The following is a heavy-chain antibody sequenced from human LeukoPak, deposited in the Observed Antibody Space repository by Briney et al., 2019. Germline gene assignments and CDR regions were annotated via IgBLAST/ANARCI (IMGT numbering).Heavy chain of an antibody. J-gene: IGHJ4*02. CDR2: INHSGST. V-gene: IGHV4-34*01. D-gene: IGHD1-1*01. CDR1: GGSFSGYY. CDR3: ARDDDAQGD. Sequence: TSETLSLTCAVYGGSFSGYYWSWIRQPPGKGLEWIGEINHSGSTNYNPSLKSRVTISVDTSKDQFSLKLSSVTAADAAVYYCARDDDAQGDWGQGTLVTVSS.